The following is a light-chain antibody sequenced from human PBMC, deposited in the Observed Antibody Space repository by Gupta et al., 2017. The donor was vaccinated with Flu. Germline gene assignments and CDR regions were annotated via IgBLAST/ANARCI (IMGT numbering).Light chain of an antibody. CDR1: SSDVGGCNY. CDR2: EVS. J-gene: IGLJ2*01. CDR3: GAETDTISVVV. Sequence: MTTTFTFTSSDVGGCNYVYWYQQHPGKAPKLMIFEVSNRPSGVADRFSGSKSGNTASLTISGLQAEEEADYYCGAETDTISVVVFGGGTKLTVL. V-gene: IGLV2-14*01.